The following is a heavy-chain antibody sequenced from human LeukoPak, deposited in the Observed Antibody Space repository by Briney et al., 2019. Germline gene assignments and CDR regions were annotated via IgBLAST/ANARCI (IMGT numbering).Heavy chain of an antibody. CDR3: AKDGRGGMDV. CDR2: ISYDGSNK. V-gene: IGHV3-30*18. J-gene: IGHJ6*04. D-gene: IGHD1-1*01. Sequence: QPGGSLRLSCAASGFTFSSYGMHWVRQAPAKGLEWVAVISYDGSNKYYADSVKGRFTISRDNSKNTLYLQMNSLRAEDTAVYYCAKDGRGGMDVWGKGTTVTVSS. CDR1: GFTFSSYG.